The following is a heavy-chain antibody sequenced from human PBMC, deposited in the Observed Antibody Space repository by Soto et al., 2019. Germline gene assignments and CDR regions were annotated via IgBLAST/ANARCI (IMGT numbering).Heavy chain of an antibody. Sequence: SETLSLTCSASGGSITSSSHFWGWVRQPPGKGLEWIGTIYFTGNTYYTPSLKSRLTMSIDTSKNESSLRLNSVTAADTAVYDCAGQTFTIAAASYGRSNWFDPWGPGTLVTVSS. V-gene: IGHV4-39*01. CDR2: IYFTGNT. CDR3: AGQTFTIAAASYGRSNWFDP. J-gene: IGHJ5*02. D-gene: IGHD6-25*01. CDR1: GGSITSSSHF.